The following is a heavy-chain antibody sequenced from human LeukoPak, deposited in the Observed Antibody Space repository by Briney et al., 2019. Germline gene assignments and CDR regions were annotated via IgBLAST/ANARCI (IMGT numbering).Heavy chain of an antibody. CDR1: GFTFSSYS. CDR2: ISSSSSYI. V-gene: IGHV3-21*04. Sequence: PGGSLRLSCAASGFTFSSYSMNWVRQAPGKGLEWVSSISSSSSYIYYPDSVKGRFTISRDNSKNTLYLQMNSLRSEDTAVYYCARGMVRPRCFDYWGQGTLVTVSS. J-gene: IGHJ4*02. CDR3: ARGMVRPRCFDY. D-gene: IGHD3-10*01.